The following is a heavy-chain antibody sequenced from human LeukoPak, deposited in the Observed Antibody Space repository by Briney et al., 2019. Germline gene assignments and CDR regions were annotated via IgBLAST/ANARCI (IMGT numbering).Heavy chain of an antibody. CDR1: RFTFSNYW. V-gene: IGHV3-23*01. CDR3: AGRPTGYSSGYIH. Sequence: GGSLRLSCAASRFTFSNYWMTWVRQAPEKGLDWVSVISGSAHKIRYADSVKGRFTISRDNSENIVYLQMNNLRVEDTAVYYCAGRPTGYSSGYIHWGQGTLVTVSS. D-gene: IGHD5-18*01. CDR2: ISGSAHKI. J-gene: IGHJ4*02.